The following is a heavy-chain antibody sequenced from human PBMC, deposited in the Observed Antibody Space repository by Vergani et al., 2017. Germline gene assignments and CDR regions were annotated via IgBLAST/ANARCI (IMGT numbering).Heavy chain of an antibody. D-gene: IGHD3-16*01. CDR2: IHTNGVI. CDR1: GGSISSGSYY. V-gene: IGHV4-61*02. J-gene: IGHJ3*02. CDR3: ARGKPYVDFDI. Sequence: QVQLQESGPGLVKPSQTLSLTCTVSGGSISSGSYYWSWLRQPAGKRLEWIGRIHTNGVIHYNPSLNNRATISVDTSRNQISLKLTSVTATDTAIYFCARGKPYVDFDIWGQGTMITVSS.